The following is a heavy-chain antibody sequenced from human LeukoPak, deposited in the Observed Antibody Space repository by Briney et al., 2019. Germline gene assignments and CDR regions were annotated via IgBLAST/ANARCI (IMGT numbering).Heavy chain of an antibody. J-gene: IGHJ3*02. Sequence: LAGGSLRLSCAASGFTFSSYAMSWVRQAPGKGLEWVSAISGSGGSTYYADSVKGRFTISRDNSKNTLYLQMNSLRAEDTAVYYCARVGGYSGSYYDAFDIWGQGTMVTVSS. CDR2: ISGSGGST. V-gene: IGHV3-23*01. D-gene: IGHD1-26*01. CDR1: GFTFSSYA. CDR3: ARVGGYSGSYYDAFDI.